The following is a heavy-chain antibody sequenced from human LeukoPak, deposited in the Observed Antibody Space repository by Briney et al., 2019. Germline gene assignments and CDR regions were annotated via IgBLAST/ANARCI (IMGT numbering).Heavy chain of an antibody. CDR1: GASISGSGYY. J-gene: IGHJ4*02. CDR3: AKSGGYGLIDY. CDR2: IYYTGNT. Sequence: PSETLSLTCAVSGASISGSGYYLGWIRQPPGNGLEWIGNIYYTGNTYYNASLQSRVTISIDTSKNQFSLRLNSVTAADTAMYYCAKSGGYGLIDYWGQGTLVTVSS. D-gene: IGHD1-26*01. V-gene: IGHV4-39*01.